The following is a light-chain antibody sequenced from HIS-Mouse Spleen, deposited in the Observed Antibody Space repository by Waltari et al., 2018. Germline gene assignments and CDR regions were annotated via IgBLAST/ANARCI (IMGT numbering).Light chain of an antibody. CDR2: EDS. Sequence: SYELTQPPSASVSPGQTARITCSGDPLPKKYDHWYQQKSGQAPVLVIYEDSKRPSGIPERFSGSSSGTMATLTISGAQVEDEADYYCYSTDSSGNHRVFGGGTKLTVL. V-gene: IGLV3-10*01. J-gene: IGLJ2*01. CDR1: PLPKKY. CDR3: YSTDSSGNHRV.